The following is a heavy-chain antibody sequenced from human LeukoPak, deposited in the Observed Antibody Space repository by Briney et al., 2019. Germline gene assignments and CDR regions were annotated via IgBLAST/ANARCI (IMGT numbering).Heavy chain of an antibody. Sequence: ASVKVSCKASGYTFTGYYMHWVRQAPGQGLEWMGWINPNSGGTNYAQKFQGRVTMTRDTSISTAYMELSRLRSDDTAVYYCARTSCSGGSCVPLYYYGMDVWRQGTTVTVSS. D-gene: IGHD2-15*01. CDR1: GYTFTGYY. J-gene: IGHJ6*02. CDR2: INPNSGGT. CDR3: ARTSCSGGSCVPLYYYGMDV. V-gene: IGHV1-2*02.